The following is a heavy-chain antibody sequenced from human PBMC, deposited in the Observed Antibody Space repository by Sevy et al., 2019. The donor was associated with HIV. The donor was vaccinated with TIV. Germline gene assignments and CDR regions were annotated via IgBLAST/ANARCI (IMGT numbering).Heavy chain of an antibody. CDR2: TYPGGIT. CDR3: AKNQVESGDYGMAYYYYMDV. CDR1: GFTVSSHY. Sequence: QLGGSLRLSCAASGFTVSSHYMSWVRQAPGKGLERVSVTYPGGITYYAHSVKGRFTISRDNSENTLFLQMNNLRVEDTAVYYCAKNQVESGDYGMAYYYYMDVWGKGTTVTVSS. V-gene: IGHV3-66*02. D-gene: IGHD4-17*01. J-gene: IGHJ6*03.